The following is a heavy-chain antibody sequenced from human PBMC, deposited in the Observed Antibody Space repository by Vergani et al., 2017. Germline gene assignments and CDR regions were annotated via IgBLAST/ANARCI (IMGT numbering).Heavy chain of an antibody. V-gene: IGHV3-23*04. J-gene: IGHJ5*02. CDR2: ISGSGGST. Sequence: VQLVESGGGLVQPGGSLRLSCAASGVTFSSYAMSWVRQAPEKGLEWVSTISGSGGSTYYADSVKGRFTISRDNFKNTLYLQMNSLRAEDTAVYYCAKGEPTYYYDSSGSSSWFDPWGQGTLVTVSS. CDR3: AKGEPTYYYDSSGSSSWFDP. D-gene: IGHD3-22*01. CDR1: GVTFSSYA.